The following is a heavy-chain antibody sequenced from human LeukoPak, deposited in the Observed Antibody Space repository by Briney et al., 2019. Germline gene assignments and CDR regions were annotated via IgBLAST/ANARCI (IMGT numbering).Heavy chain of an antibody. D-gene: IGHD4-17*01. Sequence: PGGSLRLSCAASGFTFSSYEMNWVRQAPGKGLEWVSKISSSGSSIYYADSVKGRFTISRDNSKNTLYLQMNSLRAEDTAIYYCAKPAEMTTVTTLGSFDIWGQGTMVTVSS. J-gene: IGHJ3*02. CDR3: AKPAEMTTVTTLGSFDI. CDR1: GFTFSSYE. V-gene: IGHV3-48*03. CDR2: ISSSGSSI.